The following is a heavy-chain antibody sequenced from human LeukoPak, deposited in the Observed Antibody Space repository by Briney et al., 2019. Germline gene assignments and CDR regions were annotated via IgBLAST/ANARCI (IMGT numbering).Heavy chain of an antibody. Sequence: GASEKVSCTASGYTFSSYGISWGRQGPGQGLGWVGWISGYNGKTNYAEKPQGRVIMTTDAYTRTAYLELRSLRSDDTAVYYCAREYTNGYYYYWGQGTLVTVSS. D-gene: IGHD2-8*01. CDR1: GYTFSSYG. J-gene: IGHJ4*02. V-gene: IGHV1-18*01. CDR3: AREYTNGYYYY. CDR2: ISGYNGKT.